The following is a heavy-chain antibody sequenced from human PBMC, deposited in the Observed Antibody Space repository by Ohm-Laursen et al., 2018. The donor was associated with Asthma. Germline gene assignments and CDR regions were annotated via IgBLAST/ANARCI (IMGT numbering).Heavy chain of an antibody. CDR2: IGTAGDT. CDR1: GFTFSSYD. Sequence: SLRLSCAASGFTFSSYDMHWVRQATGKGLEWVSAIGTAGDTYYPGSVKGRFTISRENAKNSLYLQMNSLRAGDTAVYYCARNTKSGDSGYYYGMDVWGQGTTVTVSS. CDR3: ARNTKSGDSGYYYGMDV. D-gene: IGHD4-17*01. V-gene: IGHV3-13*01. J-gene: IGHJ6*02.